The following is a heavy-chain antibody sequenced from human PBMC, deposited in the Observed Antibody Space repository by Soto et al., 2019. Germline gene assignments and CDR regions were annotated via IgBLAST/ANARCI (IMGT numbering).Heavy chain of an antibody. V-gene: IGHV1-46*03. CDR1: GGTFSSYA. D-gene: IGHD5-12*01. J-gene: IGHJ4*02. CDR2: INPSGGST. CDR3: ARDEYSFDY. Sequence: ASVKVSCKASGGTFSSYAISWVRQAPGQGLEWMGIINPSGGSTSYAQKFQGRVTMTRDTSTSTVYMELSSLRSEDTAVYYCARDEYSFDYWGQGTLVTVSS.